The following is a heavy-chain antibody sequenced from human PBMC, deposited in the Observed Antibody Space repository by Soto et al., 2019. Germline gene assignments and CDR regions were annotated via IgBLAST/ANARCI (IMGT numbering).Heavy chain of an antibody. CDR3: ASNYAYAEGYYWYGIDV. V-gene: IGHV3-74*01. Sequence: EVQLVESGGGLVLPGGSLRLSCAASGFTFSRYWMHWVRQAPGKGLVWVSRISSYGSDTHYADSVKGRFTISRDNAKNTLYLQMNSLRADDTAVSYCASNYAYAEGYYWYGIDVWGQGTRVTVSS. D-gene: IGHD3-16*01. CDR1: GFTFSRYW. CDR2: ISSYGSDT. J-gene: IGHJ6*02.